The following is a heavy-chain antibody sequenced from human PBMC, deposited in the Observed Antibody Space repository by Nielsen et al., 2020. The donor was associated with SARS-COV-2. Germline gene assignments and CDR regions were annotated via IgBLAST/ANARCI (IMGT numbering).Heavy chain of an antibody. Sequence: GESLKISCAASGFTFSSYWMHWVRQAPGKGLVWVSRINSDGSSTSYADSVKGRFTISRDNAKNTLYLQMNSLRAEDTAVYYCARDQFLEWLLGYYYGMNVWGQGTTVTVSS. CDR1: GFTFSSYW. CDR3: ARDQFLEWLLGYYYGMNV. J-gene: IGHJ6*02. V-gene: IGHV3-74*01. CDR2: INSDGSST. D-gene: IGHD3-3*01.